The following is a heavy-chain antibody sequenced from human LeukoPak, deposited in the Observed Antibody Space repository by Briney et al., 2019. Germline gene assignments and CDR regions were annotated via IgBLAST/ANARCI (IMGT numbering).Heavy chain of an antibody. Sequence: PRGSLRVSRAASRFTLSSYEMNWVGQAPGKGLEGASYIRSSGSTIYYADSVKGRFTISRENAKNSLHLQMTSLSGEDTPLYYCPRGGPDYVWGSYRPYYFDYSGQGTLVTLSS. CDR3: PRGGPDYVWGSYRPYYFDY. CDR1: RFTLSSYE. CDR2: IRSSGSTI. J-gene: IGHJ4*02. V-gene: IGHV3-48*03. D-gene: IGHD3-16*02.